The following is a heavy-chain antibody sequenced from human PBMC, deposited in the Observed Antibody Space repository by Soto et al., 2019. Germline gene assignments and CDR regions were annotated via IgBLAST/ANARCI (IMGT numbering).Heavy chain of an antibody. CDR3: ATLGAGAFDY. Sequence: ASVKVSCKASGYTFNDYYIHWGRQAPGQGLEGMGWINPNSGGTKYAQKFQGRVTMTRDTSISTAYMELSRLRTDDTAVYYCATLGAGAFDYWGQGSLVTVSS. CDR1: GYTFNDYY. D-gene: IGHD3-16*01. CDR2: INPNSGGT. V-gene: IGHV1-2*02. J-gene: IGHJ4*02.